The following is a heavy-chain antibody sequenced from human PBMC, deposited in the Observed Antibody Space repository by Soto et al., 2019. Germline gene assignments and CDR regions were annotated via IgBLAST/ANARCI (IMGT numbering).Heavy chain of an antibody. CDR2: ISYDGSNK. J-gene: IGHJ4*02. D-gene: IGHD4-17*01. V-gene: IGHV3-30*18. CDR1: GFTFSSYG. Sequence: QVQLVESGGGVVQPGRSLRLSCAASGFTFSSYGMHWVRQAPGTGLEWVAVISYDGSNKYYADSVKGRFTISRDNSKNTLYLQMNSLRAEDTAVYYCAKDPDYGDYGYYFDYWGQGTLVTVSS. CDR3: AKDPDYGDYGYYFDY.